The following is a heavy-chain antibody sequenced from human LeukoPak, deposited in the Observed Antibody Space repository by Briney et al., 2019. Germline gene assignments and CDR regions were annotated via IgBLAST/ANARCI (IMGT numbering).Heavy chain of an antibody. J-gene: IGHJ4*02. CDR3: AREVAGTLAFDY. V-gene: IGHV6-1*01. CDR1: GDSVSSNSAA. D-gene: IGHD6-19*01. CDR2: TYYRSKWYN. Sequence: SQTLSLTCAISGDSVSSNSAAWNWIRQSPSRGLEWLGRTYYRSKWYNDYTMYAVSVKSRITINPDTSKNQVSLQLNSVTPEDTAVYYCAREVAGTLAFDYWGQGILVTVSS.